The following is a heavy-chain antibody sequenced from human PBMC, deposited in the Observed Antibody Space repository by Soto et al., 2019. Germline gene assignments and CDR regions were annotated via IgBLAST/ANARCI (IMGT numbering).Heavy chain of an antibody. V-gene: IGHV3-74*01. CDR2: ISYDESTT. Sequence: GGSLRLSCAASGFTFSRYWMHWVREAPGQGLVWVSRISYDESTTDYADSVKGRFTISRGSAQNTLYLQMNSQRAEDSAVYFCARGGANTALSHENWDQEALVTVSS. D-gene: IGHD5-18*01. CDR1: GFTFSRYW. J-gene: IGHJ4*02. CDR3: ARGGANTALSHEN.